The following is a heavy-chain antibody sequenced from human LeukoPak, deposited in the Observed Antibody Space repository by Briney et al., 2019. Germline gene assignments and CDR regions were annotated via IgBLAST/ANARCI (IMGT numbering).Heavy chain of an antibody. CDR2: ISGSGGST. D-gene: IGHD5-12*01. J-gene: IGHJ3*02. CDR1: GFTFSSYA. Sequence: GGSLRLSCAASGFTFSSYAMSWVRQAPGKGLEWVSAISGSGGSTYYADSVKGRFTISRDNSKNTLYLQMNSLRAEDTAVYYCAKDLGIVATVRDDAFDIWGQGTMVTVSS. CDR3: AKDLGIVATVRDDAFDI. V-gene: IGHV3-23*01.